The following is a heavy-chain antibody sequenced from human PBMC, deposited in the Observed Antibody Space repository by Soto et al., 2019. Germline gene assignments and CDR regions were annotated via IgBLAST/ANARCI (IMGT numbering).Heavy chain of an antibody. CDR3: ARRWGTSFDF. CDR2: IYYSGST. CDR1: GGSISSYY. D-gene: IGHD7-27*01. V-gene: IGHV4-59*01. J-gene: IGHJ4*02. Sequence: QVQLQESGPGLVKPSETLSLTCTVSGGSISSYYWSWIRQPPGKGLEWIGYIYYSGSTNYNPSLKSRVTTSVDTSKNQFSLKVSSVTAADTAVYYCARRWGTSFDFWGPGTLVTVSS.